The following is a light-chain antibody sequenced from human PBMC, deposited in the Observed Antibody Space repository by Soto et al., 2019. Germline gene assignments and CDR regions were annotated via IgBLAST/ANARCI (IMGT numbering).Light chain of an antibody. CDR1: SSNIGTNF. V-gene: IGLV1-47*02. CDR2: NDS. Sequence: QSVVTQPPSASGTPGQRVTISCSGSSSNIGTNFVYWYQKLPGTAPKLLIYNDSHRPSGVPDRFSGSKSGTSASLAISGLRSDDEADYYCAAWDDGLSVVFGGGTKLTVL. J-gene: IGLJ2*01. CDR3: AAWDDGLSVV.